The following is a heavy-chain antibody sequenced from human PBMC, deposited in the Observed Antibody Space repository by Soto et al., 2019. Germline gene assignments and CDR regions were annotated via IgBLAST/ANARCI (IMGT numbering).Heavy chain of an antibody. J-gene: IGHJ5*02. CDR1: GGSISSGGYY. CDR3: AGSVLP. V-gene: IGHV4-31*03. CDR2: IYYSGST. Sequence: QVQLQESGPGLVKPSQTLSLTCTVSGGSISSGGYYWSWIRQHPGKGLEWIGYIYYSGSTYYNPVVESGATLSVHQSKTQFSLTLSSVTAADSAVFYCAGSVLPWGQGTLVTVSS.